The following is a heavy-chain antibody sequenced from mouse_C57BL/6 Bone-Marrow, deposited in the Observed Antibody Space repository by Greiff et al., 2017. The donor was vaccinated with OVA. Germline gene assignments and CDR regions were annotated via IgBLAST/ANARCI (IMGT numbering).Heavy chain of an antibody. D-gene: IGHD3-3*01. CDR3: ARLGDEDAMDY. J-gene: IGHJ4*01. Sequence: VQLKESGPGLAKPSQTLSLTCSVTGYSITSDYWNWIRKFPGNQLAYMGYIIYSGGPYYNPSLKSRISITRDTSKNQYYLQLKSVTTEDTATDYCARLGDEDAMDYWGQGTSVTVSS. CDR2: IIYSGGP. V-gene: IGHV3-8*01. CDR1: GYSITSDY.